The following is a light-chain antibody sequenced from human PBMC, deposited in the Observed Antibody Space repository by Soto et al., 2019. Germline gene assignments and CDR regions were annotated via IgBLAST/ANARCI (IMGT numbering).Light chain of an antibody. CDR3: QQYYDWPPYT. Sequence: DIQVTQSPSSLSASVGDRVTITCRASQSISTYLIWYQQKPGKAPKLLIYATSSLQSGVPSRFSGSGSGTDFTLTISSLQPEDSATYYCQQYYDWPPYTFGQGTKVDIK. CDR2: ATS. V-gene: IGKV1-39*01. CDR1: QSISTY. J-gene: IGKJ2*01.